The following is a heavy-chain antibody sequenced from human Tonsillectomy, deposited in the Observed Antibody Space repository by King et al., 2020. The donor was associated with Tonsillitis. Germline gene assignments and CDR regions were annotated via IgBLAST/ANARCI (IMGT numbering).Heavy chain of an antibody. CDR1: GFTLSNAW. CDR3: TSRGY. Sequence: VQLVESGGGLVKPGGSLRLSCAASGFTLSNAWMSWVRQAPGKGLEWVGRLKSKTDGGTIDYAAPVKGRFTISKNDSINTLYLQMNSLKTEDTAVYYCTSRGYWGQGTLVTVSS. CDR2: LKSKTDGGTI. J-gene: IGHJ4*02. V-gene: IGHV3-15*01. D-gene: IGHD1-1*01.